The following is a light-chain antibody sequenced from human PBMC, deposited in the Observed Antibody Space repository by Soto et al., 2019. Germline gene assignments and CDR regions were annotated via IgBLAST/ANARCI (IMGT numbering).Light chain of an antibody. CDR3: AAWDDSLNAL. CDR1: SSNIGRNS. Sequence: QSVLTQAPSVSGTPGQRVTITCSGSSSNIGRNSVNWYQHLPGTAPKLLTHGNNHRPSGVPDRFSGSKSGTSASLAISGLQPEDEADYCCAAWDDSLNALFGTGTKVTVL. V-gene: IGLV1-44*01. J-gene: IGLJ1*01. CDR2: GNN.